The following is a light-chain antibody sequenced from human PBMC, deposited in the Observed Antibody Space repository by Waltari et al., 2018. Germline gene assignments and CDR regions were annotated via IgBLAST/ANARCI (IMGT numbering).Light chain of an antibody. Sequence: QSALTQPASVSGSPGQSITISCTGTSSGVGGYNSVSWYQQHPGKAPKLMIYEVSNRPAGVSTRFSGSKSGSTASLTISGLLAADEADYYCFSYTSTTNRVFGGGTKLTVL. CDR1: SSGVGGYNS. J-gene: IGLJ3*02. V-gene: IGLV2-14*01. CDR2: EVS. CDR3: FSYTSTTNRV.